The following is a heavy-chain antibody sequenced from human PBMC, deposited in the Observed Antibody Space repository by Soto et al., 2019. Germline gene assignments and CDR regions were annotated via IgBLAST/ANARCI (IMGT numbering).Heavy chain of an antibody. J-gene: IGHJ3*02. V-gene: IGHV4-59*12. Sequence: SETLSLTCTVSGGSISSYYWSWIRQPPGKGLEWIGYTYNSGSTNYNPSLKSRVTISVDKSKNQFSLKLSSVTAADTAVYYCARDPQMPKMDYYDSSGQGIDAFDIWGQGTMVTVSS. CDR3: ARDPQMPKMDYYDSSGQGIDAFDI. CDR1: GGSISSYY. CDR2: TYNSGST. D-gene: IGHD3-22*01.